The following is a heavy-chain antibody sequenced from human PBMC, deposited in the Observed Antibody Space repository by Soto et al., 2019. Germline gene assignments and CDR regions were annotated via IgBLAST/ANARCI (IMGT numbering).Heavy chain of an antibody. D-gene: IGHD2-15*01. V-gene: IGHV4-59*01. J-gene: IGHJ6*02. CDR2: IYYSGST. CDR1: GGSISSYY. Sequence: QVQLQESGPGLVKPSETLSLTCTVSGGSISSYYWSWIRQSPGKGLEWIGYIYYSGSTNYNPSLKSRVTISVDTSKNQFSLKLSSVTAADTAVYYCARDQGGYCSGGSCSRHYYYYYGMDVWGQGTTVTVSS. CDR3: ARDQGGYCSGGSCSRHYYYYYGMDV.